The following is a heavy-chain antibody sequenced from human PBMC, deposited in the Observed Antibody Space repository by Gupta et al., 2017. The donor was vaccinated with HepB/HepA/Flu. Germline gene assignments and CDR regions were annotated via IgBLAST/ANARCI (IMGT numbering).Heavy chain of an antibody. CDR1: GFTFRNYG. J-gene: IGHJ6*03. Sequence: QVQLEESGGGVVQPGRSLRLPCAASGFTFRNYGLLWVRQAPGKGLEWVSVIWYDGTNKYYTDSVNGRFTISRDDSKDTLYLQMNSLRAEDTAVYYCARDPYDFWSGYQKNYMDVWGKGTTVTVSS. V-gene: IGHV3-33*01. CDR3: ARDPYDFWSGYQKNYMDV. D-gene: IGHD3-3*01. CDR2: IWYDGTNK.